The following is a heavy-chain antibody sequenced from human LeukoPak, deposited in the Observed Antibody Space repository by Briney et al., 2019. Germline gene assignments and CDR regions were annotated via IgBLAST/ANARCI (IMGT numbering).Heavy chain of an antibody. CDR3: ARDPSYGSGLDI. CDR2: IYYSGST. D-gene: IGHD3-10*01. CDR1: GGSISSGGYY. J-gene: IGHJ3*02. Sequence: SETLSLTCTVSGGSISSGGYYWSWLRQHPGKGLEWIGYIYYSGSTYYNPSLKSRVTISVDTSKNQFSLKLSSVTAADTAVYYCARDPSYGSGLDIWGQGTMVTVSS. V-gene: IGHV4-31*03.